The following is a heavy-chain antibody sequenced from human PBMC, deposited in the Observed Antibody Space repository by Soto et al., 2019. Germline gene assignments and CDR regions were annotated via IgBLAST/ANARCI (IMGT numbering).Heavy chain of an antibody. CDR2: ISGSGSVT. CDR1: GFNFRSYV. J-gene: IGHJ4*02. V-gene: IGHV3-23*01. CDR3: AKGGVAAARGYFDH. D-gene: IGHD6-13*01. Sequence: TGGSLRLSCAASGFNFRSYVLSWVRQAPGKGLEWVSDISGSGSVTNYADSVKGRFTISRDNSNNTLTLQMDSLRAEDTAVYYCAKGGVAAARGYFDHWGQGTRVTVSS.